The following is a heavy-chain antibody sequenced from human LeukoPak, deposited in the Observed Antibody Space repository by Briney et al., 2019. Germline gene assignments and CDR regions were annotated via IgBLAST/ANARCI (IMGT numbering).Heavy chain of an antibody. J-gene: IGHJ4*02. D-gene: IGHD3-3*01. CDR1: GFTVSSNY. Sequence: PGGSLRLSCAASGFTVSSNYMSWVRQAPGKGLEWVSVIYSGGSTYYADSVKGRFTISRDNSKNTLYLQVNSLRAEDTAVYYCASTDFWSGYYDYWGQGTLVTVSS. CDR3: ASTDFWSGYYDY. V-gene: IGHV3-53*01. CDR2: IYSGGST.